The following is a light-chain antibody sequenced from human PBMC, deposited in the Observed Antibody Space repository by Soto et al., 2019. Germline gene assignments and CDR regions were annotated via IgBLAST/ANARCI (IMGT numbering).Light chain of an antibody. CDR3: QQRYSTPWT. V-gene: IGKV1-39*01. Sequence: IPITQSPSSLSASVGDRVTITCRASQSISSYLNWYHQKPGKAPKLLIYAASSLQSGVPSRFSGSGSGTDLTITISRLKPEDFETDYCQQRYSTPWTFGQGTKVDIK. J-gene: IGKJ1*01. CDR2: AAS. CDR1: QSISSY.